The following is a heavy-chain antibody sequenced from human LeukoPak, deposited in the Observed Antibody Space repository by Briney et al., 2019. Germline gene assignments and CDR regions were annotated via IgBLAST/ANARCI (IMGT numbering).Heavy chain of an antibody. CDR3: ARLRTYSSSWYFDY. D-gene: IGHD6-13*01. CDR1: GFTVSRIY. V-gene: IGHV3-66*04. Sequence: GGSLRLSCAASGFTVSRIYMSWVRQAPGKGLEWVSVIYSGGSTYYADSVKGRFTISRDNSKNTLYLQMNSLRAEDTAVYYCARLRTYSSSWYFDYWGQGTLVTVSS. CDR2: IYSGGST. J-gene: IGHJ4*02.